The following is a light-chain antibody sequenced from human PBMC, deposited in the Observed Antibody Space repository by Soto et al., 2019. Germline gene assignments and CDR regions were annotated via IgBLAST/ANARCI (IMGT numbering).Light chain of an antibody. Sequence: QTVVTQEPSLSVSPGGTVTFTCGLTSGSVSTDYYVSWYQQTPGQTPRALFHSTYTRSSGVPDRFSASILGNKAALTITGAQADDESDYSCVLYMGNGISVFGGGTKLTVL. CDR3: VLYMGNGISV. J-gene: IGLJ2*01. V-gene: IGLV8-61*01. CDR2: STY. CDR1: SGSVSTDYY.